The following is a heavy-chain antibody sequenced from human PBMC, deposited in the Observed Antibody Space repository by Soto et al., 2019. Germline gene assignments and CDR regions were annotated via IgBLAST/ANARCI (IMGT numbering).Heavy chain of an antibody. CDR2: IYYSGST. D-gene: IGHD6-19*01. CDR3: ARGGWYNDY. V-gene: IGHV4-31*03. CDR1: GGSISSGGYY. Sequence: PSETLSLTCTVSGGSISSGGYYWSWIRQHPGKGLEWIGYIYYSGSTYYNPSLKSRVTISVDTSKNQFSLKMNSVTAADTAVYFCARGGWYNDYWGQGILVTVSS. J-gene: IGHJ4*02.